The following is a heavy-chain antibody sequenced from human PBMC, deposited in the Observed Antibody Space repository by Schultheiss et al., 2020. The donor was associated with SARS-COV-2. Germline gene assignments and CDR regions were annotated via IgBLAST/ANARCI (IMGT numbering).Heavy chain of an antibody. Sequence: GGSLRLSCAASGFTFSSYSMNWVRQAPGKGLEWVSSISSSSSYIYYADSVKGRFTISRDNAKNSLYLQMNSLRAEDTAVYYCARGTPWYYYDSSGQYDYWGQGTLVTVSS. CDR3: ARGTPWYYYDSSGQYDY. CDR1: GFTFSSYS. V-gene: IGHV3-21*01. J-gene: IGHJ4*02. D-gene: IGHD3-22*01. CDR2: ISSSSSYI.